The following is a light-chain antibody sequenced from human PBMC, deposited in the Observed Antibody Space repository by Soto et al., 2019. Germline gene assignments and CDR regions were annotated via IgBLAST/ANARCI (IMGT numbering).Light chain of an antibody. CDR2: DAS. CDR3: QQSYSTPIT. Sequence: EIVLTQSPATLSLSPGERATLSCRASQSVSNYLAWYQQKPGQAPRLLIYDASNRVTGIPARFSGSGSGTDFTLTISSLQPEDFATYYCQQSYSTPITFGQGTRLEI. V-gene: IGKV3-11*01. CDR1: QSVSNY. J-gene: IGKJ5*01.